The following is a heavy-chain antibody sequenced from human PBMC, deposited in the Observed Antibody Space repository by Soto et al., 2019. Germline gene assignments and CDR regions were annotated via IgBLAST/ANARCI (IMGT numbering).Heavy chain of an antibody. CDR1: GFTFDDYG. CDR3: VRDLSFGWSGMDV. V-gene: IGHV3-20*04. J-gene: IGHJ6*02. Sequence: EVQLVESGGGVVRPGGSLRLSCAASGFTFDDYGVSWVRQAPGKGLEWVSGINWNGGSTGYADSVKGRFSISRDNAKNSLYLQVNSLRGEDTALYYCVRDLSFGWSGMDVWGQGTTVTVSS. CDR2: INWNGGST. D-gene: IGHD3-3*01.